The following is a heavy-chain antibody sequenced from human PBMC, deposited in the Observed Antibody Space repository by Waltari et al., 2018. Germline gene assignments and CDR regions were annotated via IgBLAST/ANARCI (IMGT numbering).Heavy chain of an antibody. D-gene: IGHD7-27*01. CDR3: ATGGWGFYLDN. J-gene: IGHJ4*02. Sequence: EVQLVESGGGLVKPGGSLRLACAAYGFPFSSYSMHWVRQAPGKGLEWISSISSTGTYTHYADSVKGRFTISRDNAKNSLYLQMNSLRAEDTGVYWCATGGWGFYLDNWGQGTLVTFSS. V-gene: IGHV3-21*01. CDR2: ISSTGTYT. CDR1: GFPFSSYS.